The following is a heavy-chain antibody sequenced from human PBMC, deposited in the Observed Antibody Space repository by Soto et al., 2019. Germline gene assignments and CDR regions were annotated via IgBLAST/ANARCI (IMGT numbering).Heavy chain of an antibody. CDR2: INHSGST. CDR1: GGSFSGYY. Sequence: PSETLSLTCAVYGGSFSGYYWSWIRQPPGKGLEWTGEINHSGSTNYNPSLKSRVTISVDTSKNQFSLKLSSVTAADTAVYYCARWVRYYGSGSTIRYRGQGPLVTVSS. V-gene: IGHV4-34*01. D-gene: IGHD3-10*01. J-gene: IGHJ4*02. CDR3: ARWVRYYGSGSTIRY.